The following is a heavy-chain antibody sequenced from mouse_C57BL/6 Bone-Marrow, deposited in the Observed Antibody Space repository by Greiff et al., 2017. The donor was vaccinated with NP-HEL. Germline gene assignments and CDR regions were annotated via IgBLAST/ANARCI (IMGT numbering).Heavy chain of an antibody. D-gene: IGHD1-1*01. CDR3: ARHWATVVADYAMDY. CDR1: GFTFSDYG. Sequence: EVKLVESGGGLVQPGGSLKLSCAASGFTFSDYGMAWVRQAPRKGPEWVAFISNLAYSIYYADTVTGRFTISSENAKNTLYLEMSSLRSEDTAMYYCARHWATVVADYAMDYWGQGTSVTVSS. CDR2: ISNLAYSI. J-gene: IGHJ4*01. V-gene: IGHV5-15*04.